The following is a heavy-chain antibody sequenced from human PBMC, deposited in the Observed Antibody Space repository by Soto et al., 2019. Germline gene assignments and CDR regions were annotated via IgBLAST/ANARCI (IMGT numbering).Heavy chain of an antibody. CDR2: ISYDGSNK. CDR3: AKAARVAAAGTESSFDI. D-gene: IGHD6-13*01. CDR1: GFNFSSYG. Sequence: PGRSLRLSCAASGFNFSSYGMHWVGQAPGKGLEWVAVISYDGSNKYYADSVKGRFTISRDNSKNTLYLQMNSLRAEDTAVYYCAKAARVAAAGTESSFDIWAQGTMVTVSS. J-gene: IGHJ3*02. V-gene: IGHV3-30*18.